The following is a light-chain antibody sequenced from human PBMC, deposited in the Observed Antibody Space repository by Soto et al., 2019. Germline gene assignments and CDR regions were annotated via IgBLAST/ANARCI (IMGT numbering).Light chain of an antibody. J-gene: IGLJ1*01. CDR2: EVS. CDR1: SSDVGGYKY. V-gene: IGLV2-8*01. CDR3: NPYAGSIYV. Sequence: QSVLTQPPSASGSPGQSVTISCTGTSSDVGGYKYVSWYQQHPGKAPKLILYEVSKRPSGVPDRFSGSKSGNTASLTVSGLQAEDEADSYCNPYAGSIYVFGTGTKVTVL.